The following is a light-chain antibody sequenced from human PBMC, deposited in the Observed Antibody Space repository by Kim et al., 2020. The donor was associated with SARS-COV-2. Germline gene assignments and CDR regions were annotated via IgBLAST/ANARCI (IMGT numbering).Light chain of an antibody. V-gene: IGLV3-9*01. CDR1: NIQTKN. CDR2: RDT. J-gene: IGLJ3*02. Sequence: SVTLGQTARITCGGNNIQTKNVHWYQQEPGQAPVLVRYRDTNRPSGIPERFPGSNSGNTATLTISRAQAGDEADYYCQVWDSSTWVFGGGTQLTVL. CDR3: QVWDSSTWV.